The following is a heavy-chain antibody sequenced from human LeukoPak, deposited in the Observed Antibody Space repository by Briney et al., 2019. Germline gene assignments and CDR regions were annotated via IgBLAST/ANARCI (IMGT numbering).Heavy chain of an antibody. CDR2: INPNSGGT. D-gene: IGHD2-2*01. CDR1: GYTFTGYY. V-gene: IGHV1-2*02. J-gene: IGHJ4*02. CDR3: ARDLDMHCSSTSCYSYYFDY. Sequence: ASVKVSCTASGYTFTGYYMHWVRQAPGQGLEWMGWINPNSGGTNYAQKFQGRVTMTRDTSISTAYMELSRLRSDDTAVYYCARDLDMHCSSTSCYSYYFDYWGQGTLVTVSS.